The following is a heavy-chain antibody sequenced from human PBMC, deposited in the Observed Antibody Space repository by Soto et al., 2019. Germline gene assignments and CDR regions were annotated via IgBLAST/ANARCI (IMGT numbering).Heavy chain of an antibody. J-gene: IGHJ3*02. CDR2: ISSSGSTI. CDR3: RRVYRRSWYRAFDI. V-gene: IGHV3-48*03. CDR1: GFTFSSYE. D-gene: IGHD6-13*01. Sequence: GGSLRLSCAASGFTFSSYEMNWVRQAPRKGPEWVSYISSSGSTIYYADSVKGRFTISRDNAKNSLYLQMNSLRAEDTDAEYCRRVYRRSWYRAFDIWGQGTMVTVSS.